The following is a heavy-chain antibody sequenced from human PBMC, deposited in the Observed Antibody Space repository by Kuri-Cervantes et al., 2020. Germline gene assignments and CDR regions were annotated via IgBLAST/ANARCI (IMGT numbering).Heavy chain of an antibody. J-gene: IGHJ4*02. V-gene: IGHV3-15*01. CDR2: IKSKTDGGTT. CDR3: AKDRCSSTSCLYFDY. D-gene: IGHD2-2*01. CDR1: GFTFSNAW. Sequence: GESLKISCAASGFTFSNAWMSWVRQAPGKGLEWVGRIKSKTDGGTTDYAAPVKGRFTISRDDSKNTLYLQMNSLRAEDTAVYYCAKDRCSSTSCLYFDYWGQGTLVTVSS.